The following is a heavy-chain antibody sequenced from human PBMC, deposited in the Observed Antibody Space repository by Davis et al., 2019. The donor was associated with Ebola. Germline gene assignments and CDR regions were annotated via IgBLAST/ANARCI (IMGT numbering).Heavy chain of an antibody. Sequence: ASVKVSCKASGYTFTSYYMHWVRQAPGQGLEWMGIINPSGGSTSYAQKFQGRVTITADKSTSTAYMELSSLRSEDTAVYYCARDTYYYGSGSLLTDYFDYWGQGTLVTVSS. J-gene: IGHJ4*02. V-gene: IGHV1-46*01. CDR2: INPSGGST. D-gene: IGHD3-10*01. CDR3: ARDTYYYGSGSLLTDYFDY. CDR1: GYTFTSYY.